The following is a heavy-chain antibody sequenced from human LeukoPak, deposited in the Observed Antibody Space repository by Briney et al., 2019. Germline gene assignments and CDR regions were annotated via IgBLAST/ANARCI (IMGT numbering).Heavy chain of an antibody. Sequence: PSETLSLTFTVSGGSVSKYYWHWIRQAPGKGLEWIGFIFHTGITNYNPSLKSRVTISVDTSKNQFSLKLTSVTAADTAVYFCARDLFPINWFESWGQGTLVTVSS. J-gene: IGHJ5*01. CDR2: IFHTGIT. CDR1: GGSVSKYY. CDR3: ARDLFPINWFES. V-gene: IGHV4-59*02.